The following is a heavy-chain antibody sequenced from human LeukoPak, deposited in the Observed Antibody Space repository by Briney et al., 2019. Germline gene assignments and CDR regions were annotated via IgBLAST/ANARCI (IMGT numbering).Heavy chain of an antibody. D-gene: IGHD2-15*01. V-gene: IGHV3-74*03. CDR2: ISDDGSST. Sequence: GGSLRLSCAASGFTFSRDWMHWVRQAPGKGLVWVSRISDDGSSTTYADSVQGRFTISRDNAKSTVFLQMNSLRVEDTAVYFWVKRYSEYHVFGRPFDFWGQGILVTVSS. J-gene: IGHJ4*02. CDR1: GFTFSRDW. CDR3: VKRYSEYHVFGRPFDF.